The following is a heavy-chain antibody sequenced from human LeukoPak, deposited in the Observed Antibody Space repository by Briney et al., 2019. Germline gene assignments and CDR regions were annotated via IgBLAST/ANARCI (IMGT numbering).Heavy chain of an antibody. V-gene: IGHV3-9*03. CDR2: ISWNSGSI. J-gene: IGHJ4*02. CDR3: AKGPTLYHYFDY. CDR1: GFTFDDYA. D-gene: IGHD3-16*01. Sequence: GRSLRLSCAASGFTFDDYAMHWVRQAPGKGLERVSGISWNSGSIGYADSVKGRFTISRDNAKNSLYLQMNSLRAEDMALYYCAKGPTLYHYFDYWGQGTLVTVSS.